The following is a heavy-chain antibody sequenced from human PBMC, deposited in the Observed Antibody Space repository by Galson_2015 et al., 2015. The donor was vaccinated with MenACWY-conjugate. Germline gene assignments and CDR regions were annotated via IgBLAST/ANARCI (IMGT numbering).Heavy chain of an antibody. CDR1: GFTFSSYG. Sequence: SLRLSCAASGFTFSSYGMHWVRQAPGKGLEWVTVIWSDGNSKYYVDSVKGRFTISRDNSKNTLYLQMNSLRAEDTAVYYCATGFSSGVASPGGRYWGQGTLVTVSS. CDR3: ATGFSSGVASPGGRY. CDR2: IWSDGNSK. V-gene: IGHV3-33*01. J-gene: IGHJ4*02. D-gene: IGHD3-3*01.